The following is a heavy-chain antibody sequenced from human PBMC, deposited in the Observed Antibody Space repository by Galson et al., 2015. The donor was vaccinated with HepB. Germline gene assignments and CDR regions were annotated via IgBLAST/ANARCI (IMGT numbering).Heavy chain of an antibody. Sequence: SVKVSCKASGYTFTSYDINWVRQATGQGLEWMGWMNPNSGNTGYAQKFQGRVTMTRNTSISTAYMELSSLRSEDTAVYYCARERAIAVAGTEYYYYYYMDVWGKGTTVTVSS. CDR1: GYTFTSYD. V-gene: IGHV1-8*01. D-gene: IGHD6-19*01. J-gene: IGHJ6*03. CDR2: MNPNSGNT. CDR3: ARERAIAVAGTEYYYYYYMDV.